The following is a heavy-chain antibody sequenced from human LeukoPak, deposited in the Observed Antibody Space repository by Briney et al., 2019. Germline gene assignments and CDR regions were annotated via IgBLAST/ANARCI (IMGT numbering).Heavy chain of an antibody. CDR1: GYTFTSYD. Sequence: ASVKVSCKASGYTFTSYDINWVRQATGQGLEWMGWMNPNSGNTGYAQKFQGRVTMTRSTSISTAYMELSSLRSEDTAVYYCARKLHYYYYYYMDVWGKGTTVTVSS. V-gene: IGHV1-8*01. J-gene: IGHJ6*03. CDR3: ARKLHYYYYYYMDV. CDR2: MNPNSGNT.